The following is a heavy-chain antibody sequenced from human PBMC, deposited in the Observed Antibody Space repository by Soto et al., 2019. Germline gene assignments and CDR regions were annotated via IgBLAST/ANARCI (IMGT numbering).Heavy chain of an antibody. D-gene: IGHD4-17*01. CDR2: IYYSGNT. V-gene: IGHV4-39*01. CDR3: ARGRLTTVVTPTNWFDP. CDR1: GGSISNSSYY. J-gene: IGHJ5*02. Sequence: TSETLSLTCPVSGGSISNSSYYWGWIRRPPGKGLEWIGTIYYSGNTYYNPSLKSRLTISVDTSKNQFSLKLSSVTAADTAVYYCARGRLTTVVTPTNWFDPWGQGTLVTVSS.